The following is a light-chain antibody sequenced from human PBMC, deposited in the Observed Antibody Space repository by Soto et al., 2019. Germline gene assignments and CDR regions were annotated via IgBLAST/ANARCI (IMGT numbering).Light chain of an antibody. J-gene: IGLJ1*01. Sequence: QSVLTQPASVSGSPGQSIAISCTGTSSDVGGYNYVSWYQQHPGKAPKLVIFAVTNRPSGVSDRFSGSKSGNTASLTITGLQAEYEADYYCSLYTSENTYVFGTGTKVTVL. V-gene: IGLV2-14*01. CDR2: AVT. CDR1: SSDVGGYNY. CDR3: SLYTSENTYV.